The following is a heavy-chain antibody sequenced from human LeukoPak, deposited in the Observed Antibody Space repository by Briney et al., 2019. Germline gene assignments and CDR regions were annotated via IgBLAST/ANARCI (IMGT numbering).Heavy chain of an antibody. CDR3: AKVSSSSRANFDF. CDR2: IYYSGST. V-gene: IGHV4-59*08. J-gene: IGHJ4*02. Sequence: SETLSLTCTVSGGSISSYYWSWIRQPPGKGLEWIGYIYYSGSTNYNPSLKSRVTISVDTSKNQFSLKLSSVTAADTAVYYCAKVSSSSRANFDFWGQGTLVTVSS. CDR1: GGSISSYY. D-gene: IGHD6-6*01.